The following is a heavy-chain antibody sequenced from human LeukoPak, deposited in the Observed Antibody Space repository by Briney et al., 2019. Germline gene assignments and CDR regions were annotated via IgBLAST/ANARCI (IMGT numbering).Heavy chain of an antibody. V-gene: IGHV1-46*01. J-gene: IGHJ5*02. D-gene: IGHD6-13*01. CDR2: INPSVGST. Sequence: ASVKVSCKASGYTFTAYYVHSVRKAPGQRFEWMGIINPSVGSTSYAQSFSGRDTLPPDTSTSTVYMELSSLRSEVSVVYYCARGWPSSSLIRGTFDAGGPGTLVSVSS. CDR3: ARGWPSSSLIRGTFDA. CDR1: GYTFTAYY.